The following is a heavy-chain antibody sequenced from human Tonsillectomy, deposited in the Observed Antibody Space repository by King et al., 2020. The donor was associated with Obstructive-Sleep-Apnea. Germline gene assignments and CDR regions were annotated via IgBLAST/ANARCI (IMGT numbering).Heavy chain of an antibody. CDR2: ISYDGSNK. CDR3: ARDGVAGATWWGHFDY. Sequence: VQLVESGGGVVQPGRSLRLSCAASGFTFSSYAMHWVRQAPGKGLEWVAVISYDGSNKYYADSVKGRFTISRDNSKNTLSLQMNSLRPEDTAVYYCARDGVAGATWWGHFDYWGQGTLVTVSS. CDR1: GFTFSSYA. D-gene: IGHD1-26*01. J-gene: IGHJ4*02. V-gene: IGHV3-30*04.